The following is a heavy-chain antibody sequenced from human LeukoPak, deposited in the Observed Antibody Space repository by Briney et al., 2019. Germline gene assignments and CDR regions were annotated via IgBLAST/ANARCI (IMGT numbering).Heavy chain of an antibody. D-gene: IGHD1-26*01. V-gene: IGHV4-34*01. J-gene: IGHJ5*02. CDR3: ARGPNRWELLPSPRFDP. CDR1: GGSFSGYY. Sequence: SETLSLTCAVYGGSFSGYYWSWIRQPPGKGLEWIGEINHSGSTNYNPSLKSRVTISVDTSKSQFSLKLSSVTAADTAVYYCARGPNRWELLPSPRFDPWGQGTLVTVSS. CDR2: INHSGST.